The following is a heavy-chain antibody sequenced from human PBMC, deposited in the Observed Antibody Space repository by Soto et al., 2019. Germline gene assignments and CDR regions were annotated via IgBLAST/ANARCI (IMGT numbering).Heavy chain of an antibody. V-gene: IGHV1-3*01. CDR2: INAGNGNT. CDR3: ARGSGPWGYFPYYGMDV. D-gene: IGHD3-22*01. CDR1: GYTFTSYA. Sequence: VASVKVSCKASGYTFTSYAMHWVRQAPGQRLEWMGWINAGNGNTKYSQKFQGRVTITRDTSASTAYMELSSLRSEDTAVYYCARGSGPWGYFPYYGMDVWGQGTTVTVSS. J-gene: IGHJ6*02.